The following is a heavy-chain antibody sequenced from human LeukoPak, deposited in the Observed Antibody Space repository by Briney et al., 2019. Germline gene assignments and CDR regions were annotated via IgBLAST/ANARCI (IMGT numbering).Heavy chain of an antibody. CDR2: IYTSEST. J-gene: IGHJ4*02. D-gene: IGHD2-2*02. Sequence: PSQTLSLTCTVSGGSISSGSYYWSWIRQPAGKGLEWIGRIYTSESTNYNPSLKSRVTISVDTSKNQFSLKLSSVTAADTAVYYCARYCSSTSCYRGFDYWGQGTLVTVSS. CDR3: ARYCSSTSCYRGFDY. CDR1: GGSISSGSYY. V-gene: IGHV4-61*02.